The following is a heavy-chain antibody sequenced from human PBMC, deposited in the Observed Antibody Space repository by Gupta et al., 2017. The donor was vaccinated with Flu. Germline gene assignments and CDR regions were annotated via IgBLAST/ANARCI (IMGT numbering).Heavy chain of an antibody. CDR1: GFTSSATA. CDR2: IRSKANSYAT. Sequence: EVQLVESGGGLVQPGVSLNLTWAASGFTSSATAMPWVCPPSGKGLAWVGRIRSKANSYATAYAASVKGRFTISRDDSKNTAYLQMNSLKTEDTAVYYCTRAVEGELLWFGELENWGQGTLVTVSS. V-gene: IGHV3-73*02. CDR3: TRAVEGELLWFGELEN. J-gene: IGHJ4*02. D-gene: IGHD3-10*01.